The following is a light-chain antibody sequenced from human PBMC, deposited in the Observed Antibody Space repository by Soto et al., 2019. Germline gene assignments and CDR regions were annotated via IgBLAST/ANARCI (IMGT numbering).Light chain of an antibody. J-gene: IGKJ3*01. CDR2: DAV. Sequence: EIELTQSPGTLSLSPGERATLSCRASQSLSSNYLAWHQQKPGQAPRLLIYDAVRRATGIPDRFSGSGSGTDFTLTISRLEPEDFAMYYCHQYGTSPFTFGPGTKVEIK. V-gene: IGKV3-20*01. CDR3: HQYGTSPFT. CDR1: QSLSSNY.